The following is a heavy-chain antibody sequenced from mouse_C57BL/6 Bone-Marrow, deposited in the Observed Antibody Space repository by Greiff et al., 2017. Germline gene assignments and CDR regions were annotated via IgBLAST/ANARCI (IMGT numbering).Heavy chain of an antibody. J-gene: IGHJ2*01. CDR3: ARGYYYGSSRFDY. CDR1: GFTFSSYA. V-gene: IGHV5-9-4*01. D-gene: IGHD1-1*01. CDR2: ISSGGSYT. Sequence: EVKLMESGGGLVKPGGSLKLSCAASGFTFSSYAMSWVRQSPEKRLEWVAEISSGGSYTYYPDTVTGRFTISRDNAKNTLYLEMSSLRSEDTAMYYCARGYYYGSSRFDYWGQGTTLTVSS.